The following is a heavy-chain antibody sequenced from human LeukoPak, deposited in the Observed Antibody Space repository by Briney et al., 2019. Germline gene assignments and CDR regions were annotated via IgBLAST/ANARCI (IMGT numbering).Heavy chain of an antibody. D-gene: IGHD6-6*01. CDR3: AKGTSSSVYYYYGMDV. CDR2: ISWNRGDI. Sequence: GGSLRLSCAASGFTFDDYAMYWVRQAPGEGLEWVSGISWNRGDIGYADSVKGRFTLSRDNAKNSLYLQMNSLRVEDTALYYCAKGTSSSVYYYYGMDVWGQGTTVTVSS. CDR1: GFTFDDYA. J-gene: IGHJ6*02. V-gene: IGHV3-9*01.